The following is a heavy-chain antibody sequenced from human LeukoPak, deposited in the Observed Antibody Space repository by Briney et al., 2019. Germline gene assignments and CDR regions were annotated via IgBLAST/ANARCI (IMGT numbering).Heavy chain of an antibody. CDR3: ARENIDCDILTGPLYYYYGMDV. CDR2: ISSSGSTI. V-gene: IGHV3-48*03. D-gene: IGHD3-9*01. J-gene: IGHJ6*04. CDR1: GFTFSSYE. Sequence: GGSLRLSCAASGFTFSSYEMSWVRQAPGKGPEWVSYISSSGSTIYYADSVKGRFTTSRDNAKSSLYLQMHNLRAEDTAVYYCARENIDCDILTGPLYYYYGMDVWGKGTTVTVSS.